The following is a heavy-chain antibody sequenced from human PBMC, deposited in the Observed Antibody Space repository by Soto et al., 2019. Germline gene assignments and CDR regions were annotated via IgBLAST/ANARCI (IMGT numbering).Heavy chain of an antibody. CDR2: LYTSGSS. CDR1: GASISSYY. J-gene: IGHJ5*02. D-gene: IGHD5-12*01. Sequence: NPSETLSLTCTVSGASISSYYWSWIRLSAGRGPEWIGRLYTSGSSDYNPSLKSRVTMSADTSKNQFFVKLTSVTAADTAVYYCVRDRYSGYDFWFDPWGQGTLVTVSS. CDR3: VRDRYSGYDFWFDP. V-gene: IGHV4-4*07.